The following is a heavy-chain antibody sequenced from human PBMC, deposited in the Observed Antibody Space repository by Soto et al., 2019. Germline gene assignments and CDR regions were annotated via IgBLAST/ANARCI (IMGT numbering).Heavy chain of an antibody. V-gene: IGHV1-18*01. D-gene: IGHD6-19*01. CDR1: GYTFTSYV. J-gene: IGHJ6*02. CDR3: ARVVATVAGPYGMDV. Sequence: ASVKVSCKASGYTFTSYVISWVRQAPAEGLEWMGWISAYNGNTNFAQKLQGRVTMTTDTSTSTAYMELRSLRSDDTAVYYCARVVATVAGPYGMDVWGQGTTVTVSS. CDR2: ISAYNGNT.